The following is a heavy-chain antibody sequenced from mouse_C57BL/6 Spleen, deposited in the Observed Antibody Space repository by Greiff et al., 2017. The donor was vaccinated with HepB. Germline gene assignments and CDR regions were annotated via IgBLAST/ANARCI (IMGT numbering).Heavy chain of an antibody. J-gene: IGHJ4*01. V-gene: IGHV1-62-2*01. D-gene: IGHD1-1*01. CDR3: ARHEDRSYGSSYGYAMDY. CDR1: GYTFTEYT. CDR2: FYPGSGSI. Sequence: QVQLQQSGAELVKPWASVKLSCKASGYTFTEYTIHWVKQRSGQGLEWIGWFYPGSGSIRYNEKFKDKATLTADKSSSTVYMELSRLTSEDSAVYFCARHEDRSYGSSYGYAMDYWGQGTSVTVSS.